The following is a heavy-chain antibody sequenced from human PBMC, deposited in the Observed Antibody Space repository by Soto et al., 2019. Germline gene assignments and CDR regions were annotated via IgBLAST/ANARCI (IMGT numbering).Heavy chain of an antibody. V-gene: IGHV3-9*01. CDR2: ISWNSGSA. Sequence: PGGSLRLSCAASGFTFDDYAMHWVRQLPGKGLEWVSGISWNSGSAAYMDSVKGRFLISRDNAKKSLFLQMRSLRPEDTALYYCVKGLNYNFDNIGFHGWGQGT. CDR3: VKGLNYNFDNIGFHG. D-gene: IGHD3-22*01. CDR1: GFTFDDYA. J-gene: IGHJ4*02.